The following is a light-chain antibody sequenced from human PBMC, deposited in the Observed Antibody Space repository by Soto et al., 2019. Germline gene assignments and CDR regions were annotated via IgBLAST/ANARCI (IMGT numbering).Light chain of an antibody. CDR3: QQYDNLPRIFT. J-gene: IGKJ3*01. CDR1: QDISNY. Sequence: DIPMTQSPSSLSASVGDRVTITCQASQDISNYLNWYQQKPGKAPKLLIYDASNLETGVPSRFSGSGSGTDFTFTISSLQPEDIATYYCQQYDNLPRIFTFGPGTKVDIK. V-gene: IGKV1-33*01. CDR2: DAS.